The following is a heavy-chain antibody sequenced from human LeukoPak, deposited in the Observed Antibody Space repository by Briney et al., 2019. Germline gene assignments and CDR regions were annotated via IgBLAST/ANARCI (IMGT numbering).Heavy chain of an antibody. CDR3: ARPYYYDSRIDP. D-gene: IGHD3-22*01. J-gene: IGHJ5*02. CDR2: IYYSGSA. V-gene: IGHV4-30-4*01. CDR1: GVSISSGDYY. Sequence: PSETLSLTCTVSGVSISSGDYYWSWIRQPPGKGLEWIGYIYYSGSAYYNPSLKSRVTISVDTSKNQFSLKLSSVTAADTAVYYCARPYYYDSRIDPWGQGTLVTVSS.